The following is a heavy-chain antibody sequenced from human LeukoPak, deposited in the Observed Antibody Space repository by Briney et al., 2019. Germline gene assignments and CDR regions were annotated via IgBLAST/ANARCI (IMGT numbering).Heavy chain of an antibody. CDR2: ISGSGGST. J-gene: IGHJ4*02. V-gene: IGHV3-23*01. CDR1: GFAFSSYA. D-gene: IGHD6-6*01. CDR3: AKLGYSSSSLDY. Sequence: GGSLRLSCAASGFAFSSYAMSWVRQAPGKGLEWVSAISGSGGSTYYADSVKGRFTISRDNSKNTLYLQMNSLRAEDTAVYYCAKLGYSSSSLDYWGQGTLVTVSS.